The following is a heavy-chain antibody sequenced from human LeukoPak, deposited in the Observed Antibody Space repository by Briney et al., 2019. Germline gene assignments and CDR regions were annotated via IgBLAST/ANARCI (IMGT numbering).Heavy chain of an antibody. CDR2: INPNSGGT. V-gene: IGHV1-2*02. Sequence: ASVMLSCKASGYTCTSCCMHWVRKAPGQGLGLMGVINPNSGGTNYAQQFQGSVTMTRDTSISKAYMELSRLRSDDTAVDYCARAVSRWLQFSWFDPWGQGTLVTVSS. CDR1: GYTCTSCC. J-gene: IGHJ5*02. D-gene: IGHD5-24*01. CDR3: ARAVSRWLQFSWFDP.